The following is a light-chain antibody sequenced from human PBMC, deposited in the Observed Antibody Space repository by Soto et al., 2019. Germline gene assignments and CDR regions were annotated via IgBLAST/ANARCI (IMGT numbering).Light chain of an antibody. V-gene: IGLV1-40*01. J-gene: IGLJ1*01. CDR3: QSYDTSLSGYV. CDR1: NSNIGAGYD. Sequence: VLTQPPSVSGAPGQRVTISCTGSNSNIGAGYDVHWYQQLPGTAPKLLIYGNSNRPSGVTDRFSGSKSGTSASLAITGLRPEDEAVYYCQSYDTSLSGYVFGTGTKLTVL. CDR2: GNS.